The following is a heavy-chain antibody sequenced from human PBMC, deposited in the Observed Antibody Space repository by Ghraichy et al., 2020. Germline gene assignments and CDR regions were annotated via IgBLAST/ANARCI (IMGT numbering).Heavy chain of an antibody. D-gene: IGHD3-3*01. V-gene: IGHV4-34*01. CDR2: INHSRST. Sequence: SETLSLTCAVYGGSFSGYYWSWIRQPPGKGLEWIGEINHSRSTKYNPSLKSRVIISVGTSKNQFSLKLSSVTAADTAVYYCARGRRWITIFEVVRKDYGMDVWGQGTTVTVSS. J-gene: IGHJ6*02. CDR1: GGSFSGYY. CDR3: ARGRRWITIFEVVRKDYGMDV.